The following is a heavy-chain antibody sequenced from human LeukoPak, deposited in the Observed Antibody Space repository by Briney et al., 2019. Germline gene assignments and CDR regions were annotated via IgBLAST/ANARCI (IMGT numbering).Heavy chain of an antibody. J-gene: IGHJ4*02. D-gene: IGHD4-17*01. V-gene: IGHV3-21*01. Sequence: GGSLRLSCTASGFTFNGYSMNWVRQAPGKGLEWVSSISTSSSYIYYADSVKGRFTISRNNPKNALYLQMNSLRAEDTAVYYCARNRGDPSYFDYWGQGTLVTVSS. CDR1: GFTFNGYS. CDR2: ISTSSSYI. CDR3: ARNRGDPSYFDY.